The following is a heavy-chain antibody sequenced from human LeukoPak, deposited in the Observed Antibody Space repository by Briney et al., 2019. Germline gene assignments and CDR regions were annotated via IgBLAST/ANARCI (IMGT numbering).Heavy chain of an antibody. CDR1: GGSVSSGSYY. CDR2: IYYSGST. J-gene: IGHJ4*02. Sequence: SETLSLTCTVSGGSVSSGSYYWSWIRQPPGKGLEWIGFIYYSGSTNYNPSLKSRITISVDTSKNQFSLKLSSVTAADTAVYYCARGVIDGDYLDFWGRGTLVTVSS. CDR3: ARGVIDGDYLDF. D-gene: IGHD3-10*01. V-gene: IGHV4-61*01.